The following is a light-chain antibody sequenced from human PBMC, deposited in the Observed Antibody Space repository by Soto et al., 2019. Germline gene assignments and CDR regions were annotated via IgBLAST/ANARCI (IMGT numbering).Light chain of an antibody. V-gene: IGLV2-14*03. J-gene: IGLJ2*01. Sequence: QSVLTQPASVSGSPGQSIAISCTGSSSDVGGYDYVSWNQQHPGKAPKLMIYDVNSRPSGVSDRFSGSKSGNTASLTISGLQAEDEADYYCSSYTSTNPVIFGGGTKVTVL. CDR1: SSDVGGYDY. CDR3: SSYTSTNPVI. CDR2: DVN.